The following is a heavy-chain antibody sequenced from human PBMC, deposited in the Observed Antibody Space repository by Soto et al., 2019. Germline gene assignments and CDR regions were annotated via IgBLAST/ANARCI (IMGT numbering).Heavy chain of an antibody. Sequence: QVQLVESGGGVVQPGRSLRLSCAASGFTFRSYGMHWVRQAPGKGLERVAVIWYDGSNKYHADSVKGRFTISRDNSKNTLFLQMNTLRAEDTAVYYCAREGAGIFDYWGQGTLVTVSS. D-gene: IGHD3-10*01. CDR2: IWYDGSNK. CDR3: AREGAGIFDY. J-gene: IGHJ4*02. CDR1: GFTFRSYG. V-gene: IGHV3-33*01.